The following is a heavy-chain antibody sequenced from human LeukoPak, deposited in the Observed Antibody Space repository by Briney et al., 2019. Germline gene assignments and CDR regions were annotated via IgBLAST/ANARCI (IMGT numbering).Heavy chain of an antibody. V-gene: IGHV4-4*07. CDR1: GGSISSYC. J-gene: IGHJ3*02. CDR3: ARDPITMVRGFNSDDAFDI. Sequence: PSETLSLTCTVSGGSISSYCWSWIRQPAGKGLEWIGRIYTSGSTNYNPSLKSRVTMSVDTSKNQFSLKLSSVTAEDTAVYYCARDPITMVRGFNSDDAFDIWGQGTMVTVSS. D-gene: IGHD3-10*01. CDR2: IYTSGST.